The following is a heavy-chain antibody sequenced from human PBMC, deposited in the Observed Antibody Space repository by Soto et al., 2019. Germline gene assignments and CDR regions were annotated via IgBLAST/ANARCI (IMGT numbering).Heavy chain of an antibody. Sequence: SETLSLTCAVSSGSISSSNWWSWVRQPPGKGLEWIGEIYHSGSTNYNPSLKSRVTISVDKSKNQFSLKLSSVTAADTAVYYCARVRGVVPAAAYMDVWGKGTTVTVSS. J-gene: IGHJ6*03. CDR1: SGSISSSNW. D-gene: IGHD2-2*01. CDR2: IYHSGST. CDR3: ARVRGVVPAAAYMDV. V-gene: IGHV4-4*02.